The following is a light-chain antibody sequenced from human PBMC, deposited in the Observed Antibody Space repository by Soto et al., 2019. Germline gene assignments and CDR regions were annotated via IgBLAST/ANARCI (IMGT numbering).Light chain of an antibody. CDR2: DVS. CDR3: CSYTSSSTPCV. J-gene: IGLJ1*01. CDR1: SSDVGGYNY. V-gene: IGLV2-14*01. Sequence: QSVLTQPASVSGSPGQSITISCTGTSSDVGGYNYVSWYQQHPGKAPKLMIYDVSNRPSGVSNHFSGAKSGNTASLTISGLQAGDAADDYCCSYTSSSTPCVFGTGTKLTVL.